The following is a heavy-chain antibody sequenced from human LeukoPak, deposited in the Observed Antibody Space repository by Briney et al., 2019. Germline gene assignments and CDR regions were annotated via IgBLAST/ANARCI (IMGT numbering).Heavy chain of an antibody. D-gene: IGHD3-10*01. CDR3: AKGSHFDY. CDR1: GFTFSSYA. Sequence: PGGSLRLSCAASGFTFSSYAMSWVRQAPGKGLEWVSSISGSGTATYYADSVKGRFTISRDNSKNTLSVQMNSLRVEDTPVYYCAKGSHFDYWGQGILVTVSS. J-gene: IGHJ4*02. CDR2: ISGSGTAT. V-gene: IGHV3-23*01.